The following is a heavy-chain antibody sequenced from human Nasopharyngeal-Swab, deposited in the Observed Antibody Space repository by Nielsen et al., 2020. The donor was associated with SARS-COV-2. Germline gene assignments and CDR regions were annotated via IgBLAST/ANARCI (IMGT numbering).Heavy chain of an antibody. V-gene: IGHV4-59*08. Sequence: SETLSLTCTVSGDSMITNSWIWIRQPPGKGLEWIGYIYYNGRTNYTPSLKSRVTVSLDTSRNQFSLKLASVTAAYTATYYCARQNVLKHLEWTSTFYSYRIDVWGKGTTVTVSS. D-gene: IGHD2/OR15-2a*01. CDR2: IYYNGRT. CDR1: GDSMITNS. CDR3: ARQNVLKHLEWTSTFYSYRIDV. J-gene: IGHJ6*03.